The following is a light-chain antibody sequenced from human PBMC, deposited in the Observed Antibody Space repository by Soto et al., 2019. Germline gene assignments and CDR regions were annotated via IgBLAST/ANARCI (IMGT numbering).Light chain of an antibody. V-gene: IGLV2-14*03. J-gene: IGLJ1*01. CDR2: EVS. Sequence: QSALTQPASVFGSPRQSITFSCTGTSSDVGGYNVVSWYQQHPGKAPKLMIYEVSSRPSGVSNRFSGSKSGNTASLTISGFQPEEEADYYCSSYTTSTTVVFGTGTKVTVL. CDR3: SSYTTSTTVV. CDR1: SSDVGGYNV.